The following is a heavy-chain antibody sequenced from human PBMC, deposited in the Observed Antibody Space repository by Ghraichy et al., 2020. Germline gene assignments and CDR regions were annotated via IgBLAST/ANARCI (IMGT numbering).Heavy chain of an antibody. V-gene: IGHV4-34*01. Sequence: SETLSLTCAVYGGSFSGYYWSWIRQPPGKGLEWIGEINHSGSTNYNPSLKSRVTISVDTSKNQFSLKLSSVTAADTAVYYCARGDSSGWIFDYWGQGTLVTVSS. CDR2: INHSGST. CDR1: GGSFSGYY. D-gene: IGHD6-19*01. CDR3: ARGDSSGWIFDY. J-gene: IGHJ4*02.